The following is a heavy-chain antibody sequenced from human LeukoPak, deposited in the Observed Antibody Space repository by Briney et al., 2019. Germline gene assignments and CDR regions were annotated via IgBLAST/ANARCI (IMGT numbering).Heavy chain of an antibody. CDR3: AKRISGWYLVDY. CDR2: ITGSGGGT. D-gene: IGHD6-19*01. CDR1: GFTFSDYY. J-gene: IGHJ4*02. Sequence: GGSLRLSCAASGFTFSDYYMSWVRQAPGKGLEWVSAITGSGGGTYYAHSVKRRFTISRDNSKNTLYLQMNSLRAEDTAVYYCAKRISGWYLVDYWGQGTLVMVSS. V-gene: IGHV3-23*01.